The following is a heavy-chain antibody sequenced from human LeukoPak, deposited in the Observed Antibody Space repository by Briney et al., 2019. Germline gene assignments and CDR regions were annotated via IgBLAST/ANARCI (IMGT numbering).Heavy chain of an antibody. CDR1: GGSISSYY. Sequence: SETLSLTCIVSGGSISSYYWSWIRQPPGKGLEWIGYIYYSGSTNYNPSLKSRVTISVDTSKNQFSLKLNSVTAADTAVYYCARDQYGDYVDYWGQGTLVTVSS. CDR3: ARDQYGDYVDY. CDR2: IYYSGST. V-gene: IGHV4-59*01. D-gene: IGHD4-17*01. J-gene: IGHJ4*02.